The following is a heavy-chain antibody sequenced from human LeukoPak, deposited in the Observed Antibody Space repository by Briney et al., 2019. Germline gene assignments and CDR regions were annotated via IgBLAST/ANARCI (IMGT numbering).Heavy chain of an antibody. V-gene: IGHV3-21*01. D-gene: IGHD3-22*01. CDR3: ARDVYYYDSSGFDP. Sequence: PGRSLRLSCAASGFTFSNYYMNWVRQAPGKGLEWVSSISGSSSYIYYADSVKGRFTISRDNAKNSPYLQMNSLRAEDTAVYYCARDVYYYDSSGFDPWGQGTLVTVSS. CDR2: ISGSSSYI. J-gene: IGHJ5*02. CDR1: GFTFSNYY.